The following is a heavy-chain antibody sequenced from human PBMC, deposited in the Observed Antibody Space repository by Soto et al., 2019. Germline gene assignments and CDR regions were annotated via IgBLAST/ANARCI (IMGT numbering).Heavy chain of an antibody. D-gene: IGHD4-17*01. CDR1: GFTFSNYA. V-gene: IGHV3-23*01. Sequence: PGGSLRLSCAASGFTFSNYAMSWVRQAPGKGLEWVSLISATGGGTYYADSVKGRFTISRDNSKNTLYLQMNSLRAEDTAVYYCARGRTVTTRLDYWGQGTLVTVSS. CDR3: ARGRTVTTRLDY. CDR2: ISATGGGT. J-gene: IGHJ4*02.